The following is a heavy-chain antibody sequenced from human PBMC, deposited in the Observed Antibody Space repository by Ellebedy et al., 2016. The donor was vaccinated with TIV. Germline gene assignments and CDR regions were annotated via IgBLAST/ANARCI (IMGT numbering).Heavy chain of an antibody. D-gene: IGHD2-2*01. V-gene: IGHV1-69*13. CDR1: GGTFSSYA. Sequence: SVKVSXXASGGTFSSYAISWVRQAPGQGLEWMGGIIPIFGTANYAQKFQGRVTITADESTSTAYMELSSLRSEDTAVYYCASPREAIVVVPAAPAHYYYGMDVWGQGTTVTVSS. CDR2: IIPIFGTA. J-gene: IGHJ6*02. CDR3: ASPREAIVVVPAAPAHYYYGMDV.